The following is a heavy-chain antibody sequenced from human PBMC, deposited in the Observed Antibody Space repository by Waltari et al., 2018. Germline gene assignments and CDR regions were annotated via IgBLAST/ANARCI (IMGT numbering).Heavy chain of an antibody. CDR3: AKLLDYYGSGSYYDE. V-gene: IGHV3-23*01. CDR2: ISGSGGST. Sequence: EVQLLESGGGLVQPGGSLRLSCAASGFTFSSYAMSWVRQAPGKGLEWVSAISGSGGSTYYADSVKGRFTISRDKSKNTLYLQMNSLRAEDTAVYYCAKLLDYYGSGSYYDEWGQGTLVTVSS. CDR1: GFTFSSYA. D-gene: IGHD3-10*01. J-gene: IGHJ4*02.